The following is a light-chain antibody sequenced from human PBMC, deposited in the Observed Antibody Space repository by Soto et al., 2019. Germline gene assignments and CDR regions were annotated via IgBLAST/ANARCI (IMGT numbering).Light chain of an antibody. CDR3: QAWASTTVV. CDR2: QDN. Sequence: SSELTQPPSVSVSPGQTASITCSGDELGDKYACWYQQKPGQSPVLVIYQDNKRPSGIPERFSGSNSGNTATLTISGTQAMDEADYYCQAWASTTVVFGGGTKVTVL. V-gene: IGLV3-1*01. CDR1: ELGDKY. J-gene: IGLJ2*01.